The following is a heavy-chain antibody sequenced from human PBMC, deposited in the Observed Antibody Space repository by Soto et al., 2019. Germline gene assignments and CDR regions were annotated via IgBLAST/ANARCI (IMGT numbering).Heavy chain of an antibody. Sequence: GGSLRLSCAASGFTFSSYAMSWVRQAPGKGLEWVSAISGSGGSTYYADSVKGRFTISRDNSKNTLYLQMNSLRAEDTAVYYCARDRGSGSSILYSDAFDIWGQGTMVTVSS. V-gene: IGHV3-23*01. CDR1: GFTFSSYA. J-gene: IGHJ3*02. D-gene: IGHD3-10*01. CDR3: ARDRGSGSSILYSDAFDI. CDR2: ISGSGGST.